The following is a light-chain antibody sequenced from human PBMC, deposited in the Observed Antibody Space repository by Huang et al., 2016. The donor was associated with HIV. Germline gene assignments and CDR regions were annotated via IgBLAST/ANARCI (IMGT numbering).Light chain of an antibody. CDR1: QSLLYSDGKTY. V-gene: IGKV2-29*02. Sequence: DVVMTQTPLSLSVTPGQPASISCRSSQSLLYSDGKTYLYWYLQNPGQSPQLLIYEVSSRVSGVPDRFSGSGSGTDFTLKISRVEAEDVGFYYCMQGRSLPRTFGQGTKVEIK. J-gene: IGKJ1*01. CDR2: EVS. CDR3: MQGRSLPRT.